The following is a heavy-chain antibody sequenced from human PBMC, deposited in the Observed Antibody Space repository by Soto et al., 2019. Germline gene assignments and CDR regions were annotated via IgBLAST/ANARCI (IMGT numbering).Heavy chain of an antibody. J-gene: IGHJ4*02. D-gene: IGHD3-22*01. CDR3: ARGTVIYSSGYYGSLLFDY. CDR2: INHSGST. CDR1: GGSFSGYY. V-gene: IGHV4-34*01. Sequence: TLSLTCAVYGGSFSGYYWSWIRQPPGKGLEWIGEINHSGSTNYNPSLKSRVTISVDTSKNQLSLKLSSVTAADTAVYYCARGTVIYSSGYYGSLLFDYWGQGTLVTVSS.